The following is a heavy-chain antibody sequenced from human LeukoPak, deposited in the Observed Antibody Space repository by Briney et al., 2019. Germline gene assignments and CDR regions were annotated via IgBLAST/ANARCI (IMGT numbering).Heavy chain of an antibody. J-gene: IGHJ4*02. CDR2: ISGSGVST. CDR3: TKSPFSGSYRFED. V-gene: IGHV3-23*01. D-gene: IGHD1-26*01. Sequence: AGGSLRLSCAASGFTFSSYAMSWVRQAPGKGLEWVSVISGSGVSTYYADSLKGRFTISRANSKNTLYLQMNSLRAEDTALYYCTKSPFSGSYRFEDWGQGTLVTVSS. CDR1: GFTFSSYA.